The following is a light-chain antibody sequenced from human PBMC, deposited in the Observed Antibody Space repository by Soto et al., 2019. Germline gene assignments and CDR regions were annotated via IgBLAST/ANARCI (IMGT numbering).Light chain of an antibody. V-gene: IGLV2-14*03. Sequence: QSVLTQPASVSGSPGQSITISCTGASNDVGGYNYVSWYQQHPGKAPKLMIYDVINRPSGVSNRFSGSKSGNSASLTISGLQAEDEADYYCSSYTSSSTYVVFGGGTKVTVL. CDR3: SSYTSSSTYVV. CDR1: SNDVGGYNY. CDR2: DVI. J-gene: IGLJ2*01.